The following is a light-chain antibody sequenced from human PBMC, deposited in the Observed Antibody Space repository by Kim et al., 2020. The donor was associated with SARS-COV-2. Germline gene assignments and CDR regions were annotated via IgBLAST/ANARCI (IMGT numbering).Light chain of an antibody. CDR3: QQYGSSPPLT. J-gene: IGKJ4*01. V-gene: IGKV3-20*01. CDR2: GAS. CDR1: QSVSSSY. Sequence: PGERDTLSCRASQSVSSSYLAWYQQKPGQAPTLLIYGASSRATGIPDRFSGSGSETDFALTISRLEPEDIAVYYCQQYGSSPPLTFGGGTKVDIK.